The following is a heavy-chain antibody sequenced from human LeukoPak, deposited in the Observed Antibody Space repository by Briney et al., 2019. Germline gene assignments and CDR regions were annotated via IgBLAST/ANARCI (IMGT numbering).Heavy chain of an antibody. Sequence: ASVKVSCKASGYTFSGYYMHWVRQAPGQGLEWMGWIDPNSGATNYAQNFQGRVTMTRDTSISTAYVELSRLRSDDTAIYYCARDKYGDPFDYWGQGTLVTVSS. J-gene: IGHJ4*02. V-gene: IGHV1-2*02. CDR3: ARDKYGDPFDY. CDR1: GYTFSGYY. CDR2: IDPNSGAT. D-gene: IGHD4-17*01.